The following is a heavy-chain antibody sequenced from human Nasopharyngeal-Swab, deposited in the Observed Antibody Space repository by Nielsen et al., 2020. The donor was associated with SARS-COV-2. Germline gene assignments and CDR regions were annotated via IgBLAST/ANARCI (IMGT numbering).Heavy chain of an antibody. Sequence: WVRQAPGQGLEWMGGIIPIFGTANYAQKFQGRVTMTRDTSISTAYMELSRLRSDDTAVYYCARVRTKTKYYDILTGLGGYFDYWGQGTLVTVSS. CDR2: IIPIFGTA. D-gene: IGHD3-9*01. J-gene: IGHJ4*02. V-gene: IGHV1-2*02. CDR3: ARVRTKTKYYDILTGLGGYFDY.